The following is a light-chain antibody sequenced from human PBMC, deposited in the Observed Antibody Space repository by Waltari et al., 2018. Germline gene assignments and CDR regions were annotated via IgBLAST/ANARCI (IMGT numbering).Light chain of an antibody. J-gene: IGKJ1*01. V-gene: IGKV2-28*01. CDR2: LGS. CDR3: MQALQTPWT. Sequence: DIVMTQSPLSLPVTPGEPASISCRSSQSLLHSDGYKYLDWYLQKAGQSPQLLIYLGSNRASGVPDRFSGSVSGTDFTLKISRVEAEDVGVYYCMQALQTPWTFGQGTKVEIK. CDR1: QSLLHSDGYKY.